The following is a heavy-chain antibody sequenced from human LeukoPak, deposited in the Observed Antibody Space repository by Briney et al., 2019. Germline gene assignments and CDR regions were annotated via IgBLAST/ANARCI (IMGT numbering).Heavy chain of an antibody. CDR3: ARVAYCSSTSCSIAYYYYYYMDV. CDR2: ISAYNGNT. D-gene: IGHD2-2*01. J-gene: IGHJ6*03. V-gene: IGHV1-18*01. CDR1: GYTFTSYG. Sequence: ASVKVSCKASGYTFTSYGISWVRQAPGQGLEWMGWISAYNGNTNYAQKLQDRVTMTTDTSTSTAYMELRSLRSDDTAVYYCARVAYCSSTSCSIAYYYYYYMDVWGKGTTVTVSS.